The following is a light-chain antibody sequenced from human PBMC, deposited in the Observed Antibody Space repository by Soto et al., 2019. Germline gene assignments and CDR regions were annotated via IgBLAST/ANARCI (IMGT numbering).Light chain of an antibody. CDR3: QQYNSYSRT. CDR2: KAS. V-gene: IGKV1-5*03. J-gene: IGKJ1*01. CDR1: QSISTW. Sequence: DIQMTQSPSTLSASVGDRVTITCRASQSISTWLAWYQQKQGKAPKLLIYKASSLESGVPSRFSGSGSGTEFTLTISSLQPDDFATYYCQQYNSYSRTFGQGTKVE.